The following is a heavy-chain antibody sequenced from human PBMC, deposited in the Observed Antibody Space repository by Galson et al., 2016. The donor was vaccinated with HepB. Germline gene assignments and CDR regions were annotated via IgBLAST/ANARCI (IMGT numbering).Heavy chain of an antibody. Sequence: SVKVSCKASGYTFSTYNMHWVRQAPGQGLEWMGLINPSGGSTTYAQKFQGRVSMTTDTSTSTVYMNLSSLRSDDTALYYCARGHQRGDLDPWGQGTLVTVSS. J-gene: IGHJ5*02. D-gene: IGHD3-10*01. CDR2: INPSGGST. CDR3: ARGHQRGDLDP. V-gene: IGHV1-46*01. CDR1: GYTFSTYN.